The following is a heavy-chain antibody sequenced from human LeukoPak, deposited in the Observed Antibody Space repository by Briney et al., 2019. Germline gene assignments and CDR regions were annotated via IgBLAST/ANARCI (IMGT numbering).Heavy chain of an antibody. J-gene: IGHJ4*02. CDR3: ARDIGIQLWLPESDY. CDR1: GFTFSDYY. Sequence: GGSLRLSCAASGFTFSDYYMSWIRQAPGKGLEWVSYISSSGSTKYYADSVKGRFTISRDNAKNSLYLQMNSLRAEDTAVYYCARDIGIQLWLPESDYWGQGTLVTVSS. D-gene: IGHD5-18*01. V-gene: IGHV3-11*01. CDR2: ISSSGSTK.